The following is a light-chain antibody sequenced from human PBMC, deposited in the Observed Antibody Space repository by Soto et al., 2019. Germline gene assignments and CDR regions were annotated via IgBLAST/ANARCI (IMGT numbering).Light chain of an antibody. Sequence: IVLTQSPATLSLWPGETAILSCRASQTVSSYLSWYQHKPGQAPRLLIYDASKRAPGIPARFSGSGSGTDFTLTISSLEPEDFAVYYCQQRSTSITFGQWKRLEIE. CDR1: QTVSSY. V-gene: IGKV3-11*01. CDR3: QQRSTSIT. CDR2: DAS. J-gene: IGKJ5*01.